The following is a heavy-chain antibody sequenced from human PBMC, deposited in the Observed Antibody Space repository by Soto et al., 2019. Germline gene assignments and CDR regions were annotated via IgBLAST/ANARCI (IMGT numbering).Heavy chain of an antibody. Sequence: SETLSLTCTVSGGPISSSSYYWGWIRQPPGKGLEWIGSIYYSGSTYYNPSLKSRVTISVDTSKNQFSLKLSSVTAADTAVYYCLWFGEPIPGGFDPWGQGTLVTVSS. D-gene: IGHD3-10*01. CDR2: IYYSGST. V-gene: IGHV4-39*01. CDR1: GGPISSSSYY. CDR3: LWFGEPIPGGFDP. J-gene: IGHJ5*02.